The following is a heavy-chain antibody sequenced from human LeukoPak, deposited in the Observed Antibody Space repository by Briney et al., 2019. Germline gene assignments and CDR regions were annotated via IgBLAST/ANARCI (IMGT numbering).Heavy chain of an antibody. D-gene: IGHD3-10*01. CDR2: IYSDNT. CDR3: AKEGTLSLFFDY. J-gene: IGHJ4*02. V-gene: IGHV3-53*01. Sequence: GGSLRLSCTVSGFTVSSNSMSWVRQAPGKGLEWVSFIYSDNTHYADSVEGRFTISRDNSKNTLYLQMNSLRAEDTALYYCAKEGTLSLFFDYWGPGIPVTVSS. CDR1: GFTVSSNS.